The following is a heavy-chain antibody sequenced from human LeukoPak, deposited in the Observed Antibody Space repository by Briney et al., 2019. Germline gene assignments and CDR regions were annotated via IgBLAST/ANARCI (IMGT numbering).Heavy chain of an antibody. V-gene: IGHV3-30*18. CDR3: AKEKDYRVSTSCDY. J-gene: IGHJ4*02. CDR2: ISFDAKVS. D-gene: IGHD3-10*01. Sequence: GGSLRLSCAASGFTFSKFGMHWVRQAPGKGLEWVAVISFDAKVSYYADSVKGRFTISRDNSKNTLYLQMTSLRGEDSALYYCAKEKDYRVSTSCDYWGQGTQVTVSS. CDR1: GFTFSKFG.